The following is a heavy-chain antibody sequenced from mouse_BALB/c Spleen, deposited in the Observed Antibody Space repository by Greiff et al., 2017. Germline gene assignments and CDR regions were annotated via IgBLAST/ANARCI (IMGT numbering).Heavy chain of an antibody. CDR2: INPGSGGT. J-gene: IGHJ4*01. CDR3: ARSDYYGSSPYGY. CDR1: GYAFTNYL. D-gene: IGHD1-1*01. V-gene: IGHV1-54*03. Sequence: LRESGAELVRPGTSVKVSCKASGYAFTNYLIEWVKQRPGQGLEWIGVINPGSGGTNYNEKFKGKATLTADKSSSTAYMQLSSLTSDDSAVYFCARSDYYGSSPYGYWGQGTSVTVSS.